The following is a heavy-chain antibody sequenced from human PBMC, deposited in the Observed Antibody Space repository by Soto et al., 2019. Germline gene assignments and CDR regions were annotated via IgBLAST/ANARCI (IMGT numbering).Heavy chain of an antibody. CDR1: GFTFSSYE. V-gene: IGHV3-48*03. Sequence: GSLRLSCAASGFTFSSYEMNWVRQAPGKGLEWVSYISSSGSTIYYADSVKGRFTISRDNAKNSLYLQMNSLRAEDTAVYYCARDPYYDRGPNDYWGQGTLVTVSS. J-gene: IGHJ4*02. D-gene: IGHD3-3*01. CDR3: ARDPYYDRGPNDY. CDR2: ISSSGSTI.